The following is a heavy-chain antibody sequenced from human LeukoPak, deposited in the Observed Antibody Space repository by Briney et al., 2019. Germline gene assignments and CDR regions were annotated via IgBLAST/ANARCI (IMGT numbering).Heavy chain of an antibody. CDR1: GYTFTSYG. V-gene: IGHV1-69*13. CDR3: ARDVYQQGDYYMDV. D-gene: IGHD6-13*01. CDR2: IIPIFGTA. Sequence: GASVKVSCKASGYTFTSYGISWVRQAPGQGLEWMGGIIPIFGTANYAQKFQGRVTITADESTSTAYMELSSLRSEDTAVYYCARDVYQQGDYYMDVWGKGTTVTVSS. J-gene: IGHJ6*03.